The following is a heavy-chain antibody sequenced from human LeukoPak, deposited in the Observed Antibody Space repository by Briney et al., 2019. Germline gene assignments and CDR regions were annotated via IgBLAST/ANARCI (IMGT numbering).Heavy chain of an antibody. CDR2: INPNSGDT. V-gene: IGHV1-2*02. CDR1: GYSLTGYY. CDR3: ARWDGYSSSPDY. Sequence: GASVKVSCKASGYSLTGYYMHWLRQAPGQGLEWMGWINPNSGDTGYAQKFQGRVTMTRDMSISTIYMELTRLRSDGTALYYCARWDGYSSSPDYWGQGTLVTVSS. J-gene: IGHJ4*02. D-gene: IGHD6-13*01.